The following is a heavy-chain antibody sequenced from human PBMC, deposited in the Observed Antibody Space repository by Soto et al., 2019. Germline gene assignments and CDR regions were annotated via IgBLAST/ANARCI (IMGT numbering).Heavy chain of an antibody. CDR3: ARKTVTTPDWYFDL. D-gene: IGHD4-17*01. CDR1: GGSISSGGYY. J-gene: IGHJ2*01. Sequence: SETLSLTCTASGGSISSGGYYWSWIRQHPGKGLEWIGYIYYSGSTYYNPSLKSRVTISVDTSKNQFSLKLSSVTAADTAVYYCARKTVTTPDWYFDLWGRGTLVTVSS. CDR2: IYYSGST. V-gene: IGHV4-31*02.